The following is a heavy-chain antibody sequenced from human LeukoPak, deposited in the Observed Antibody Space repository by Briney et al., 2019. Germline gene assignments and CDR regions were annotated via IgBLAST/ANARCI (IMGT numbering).Heavy chain of an antibody. CDR3: ARCMFTYYYDSSGYNRYFDL. Sequence: GGSLRLSCTASGFSFSYYAMHWVRLAPGKRLEWVAVISDDGINKNYADSVKGRFTISRDNSKNTLYLQMNSLRAEDTAVYYCARCMFTYYYDSSGYNRYFDLWGRGTLVTVSS. D-gene: IGHD3-22*01. CDR2: ISDDGINK. CDR1: GFSFSYYA. V-gene: IGHV3-30*03. J-gene: IGHJ2*01.